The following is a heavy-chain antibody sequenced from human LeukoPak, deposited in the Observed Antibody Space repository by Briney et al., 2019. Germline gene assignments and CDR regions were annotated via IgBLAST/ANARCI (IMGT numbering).Heavy chain of an antibody. V-gene: IGHV4-39*01. Sequence: SETLSLTCSGSGGSISSSTYYWGWTRQPPGKGLEWIGYIYYSGSTYYNPSLKSRVTMSVDTSKNQSSLRLSSVTAADTAVYYYARQESGYYATTALDYWGLGTLVTVSS. D-gene: IGHD3-22*01. CDR2: IYYSGST. J-gene: IGHJ4*02. CDR3: ARQESGYYATTALDY. CDR1: GGSISSSTYY.